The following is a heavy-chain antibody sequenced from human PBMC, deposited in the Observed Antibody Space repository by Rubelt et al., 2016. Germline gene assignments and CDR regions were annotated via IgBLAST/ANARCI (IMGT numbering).Heavy chain of an antibody. V-gene: IGHV4-39*01. CDR1: GGSIGSSSYY. D-gene: IGHD1-26*01. Sequence: QLQLQESGPGLVKPSETLSLTCTVSGGSIGSSSYYWGWIRQPPGKGLEWIGSIYYSGSTYYNPSLKSRVSMSIDTSKNQFSLKLSSVTAADTALYYCARHRAVGLFDSWGQGTLVTVSS. J-gene: IGHJ4*02. CDR3: ARHRAVGLFDS. CDR2: IYYSGST.